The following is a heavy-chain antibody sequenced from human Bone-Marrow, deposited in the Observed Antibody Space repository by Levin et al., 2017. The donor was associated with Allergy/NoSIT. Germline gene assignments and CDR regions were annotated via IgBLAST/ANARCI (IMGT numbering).Heavy chain of an antibody. D-gene: IGHD2/OR15-2a*01. CDR2: IKGDGSTI. J-gene: IGHJ4*02. Sequence: GESLKISCVASRLTLTFYRVWMHWVRQAPGKGLEWISLIKGDGSTITYADSVKGRFTVSRDNAKDTVFLQMTSLRAEDTAIYYCVRDFYLAPNDWGQGPLVTVSS. CDR3: VRDFYLAPND. CDR1: RLTLTFYRVW. V-gene: IGHV3-74*03.